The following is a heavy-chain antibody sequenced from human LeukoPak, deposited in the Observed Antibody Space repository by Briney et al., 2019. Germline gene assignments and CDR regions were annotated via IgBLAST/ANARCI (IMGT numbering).Heavy chain of an antibody. V-gene: IGHV3-23*01. CDR1: GFTFSSYA. CDR3: ARSLNKYCSGGGCFTFHY. Sequence: GGSLRLSCAASGFTFSSYAMSWVRQAPGKGLEWVSAFSGSGSTTYYADSVKGRFTISRDNSKNTLDLQMSSLRAEDTAVYYCARSLNKYCSGGGCFTFHYWGQGTLVTVSS. D-gene: IGHD2-15*01. J-gene: IGHJ4*02. CDR2: FSGSGSTT.